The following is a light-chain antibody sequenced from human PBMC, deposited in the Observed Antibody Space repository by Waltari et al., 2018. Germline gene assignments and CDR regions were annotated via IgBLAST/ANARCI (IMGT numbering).Light chain of an antibody. V-gene: IGKV3-20*01. Sequence: EIVLTQSPGTLSLSPGEGATLSCRASQSVSRSLAWYQQKPGQAPRLLIYDASTRATGIPDRVSGSGSGTDFSLNISRLEPEDFAVYYCQKYVSLPATFGQGTTVEIK. CDR2: DAS. J-gene: IGKJ1*01. CDR3: QKYVSLPAT. CDR1: QSVSRS.